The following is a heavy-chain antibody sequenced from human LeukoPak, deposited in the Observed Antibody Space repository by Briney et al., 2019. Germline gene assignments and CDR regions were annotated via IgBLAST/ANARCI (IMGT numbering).Heavy chain of an antibody. D-gene: IGHD3-22*01. Sequence: GASVKVSCKASGGTFSSYAISWVRQAPGQGLEWMGGIIPIFGTANYAQKFQGRVTITADKSTSTAYMELSSLRSKDTAVYYCAKYIYYDSSGYYLRDWGQGTLVTVSS. CDR2: IIPIFGTA. CDR1: GGTFSSYA. J-gene: IGHJ4*02. CDR3: AKYIYYDSSGYYLRD. V-gene: IGHV1-69*06.